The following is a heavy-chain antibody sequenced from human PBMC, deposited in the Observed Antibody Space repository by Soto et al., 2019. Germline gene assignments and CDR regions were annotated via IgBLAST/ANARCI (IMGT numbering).Heavy chain of an antibody. Sequence: GGSLRLSCAASGFTFSSYGMHWVRQAPGKGLEWVAVIWYDGSNKYYADSVKGRFTISRDNSKNTLYLQMNSLRAEDTAVYYCARDPDWYYFDYWGQGTLVTVSS. CDR2: IWYDGSNK. CDR3: ARDPDWYYFDY. CDR1: GFTFSSYG. J-gene: IGHJ4*02. V-gene: IGHV3-33*01. D-gene: IGHD2-21*01.